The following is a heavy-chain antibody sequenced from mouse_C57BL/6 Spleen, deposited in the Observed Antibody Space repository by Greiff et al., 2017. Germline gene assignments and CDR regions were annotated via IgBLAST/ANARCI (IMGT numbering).Heavy chain of an antibody. Sequence: EVKVVESGPELVKPGASVKIPCKASGYTFTDYNMDWVKQSHGKSLEWIGDINPNNGGTIYNQKFKGKATLTVDKSSSTAYMELRSLTSEDTAVYYCARGRILLLRWYFDVWGTGTTVTVSS. CDR3: ARGRILLLRWYFDV. CDR2: INPNNGGT. CDR1: GYTFTDYN. J-gene: IGHJ1*03. V-gene: IGHV1-18*01. D-gene: IGHD1-1*01.